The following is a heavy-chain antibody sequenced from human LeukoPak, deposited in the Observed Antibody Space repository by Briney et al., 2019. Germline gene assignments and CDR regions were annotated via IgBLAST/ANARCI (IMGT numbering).Heavy chain of an antibody. J-gene: IGHJ5*02. Sequence: GGSLRLSCAGPGFTFNTSAMSWVRQAPGKGLEWVSAISGSGRSTYYTDSVRGRFTISRDNSKNTLYLQMNSLRAEDTAVYFCAKGRRPRVYNWFDTWGLGILVTVSS. V-gene: IGHV3-23*01. CDR3: AKGRRPRVYNWFDT. CDR2: ISGSGRST. D-gene: IGHD1-14*01. CDR1: GFTFNTSA.